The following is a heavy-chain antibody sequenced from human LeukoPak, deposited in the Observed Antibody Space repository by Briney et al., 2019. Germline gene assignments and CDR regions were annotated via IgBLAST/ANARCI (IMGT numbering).Heavy chain of an antibody. V-gene: IGHV1-2*02. J-gene: IGHJ6*03. CDR1: GYTFSDHH. Sequence: GASVKVSCKASGYTFSDHHVHWVRQAPGQGLEWLGWILPNSGATEYAQNFQGRVTMTRDTSISTAYMELSRLRSDDTAIYFCARADSVPARGYDYWYMDVWGKGTTVTVSS. CDR2: ILPNSGAT. D-gene: IGHD2-2*01. CDR3: ARADSVPARGYDYWYMDV.